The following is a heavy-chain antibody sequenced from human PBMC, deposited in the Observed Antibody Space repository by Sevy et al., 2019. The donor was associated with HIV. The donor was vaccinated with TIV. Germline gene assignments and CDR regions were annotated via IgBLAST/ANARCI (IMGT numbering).Heavy chain of an antibody. CDR3: ARGQLWLRGYFDY. CDR2: SNHSGST. D-gene: IGHD5-18*01. CDR1: GGSFSGYY. J-gene: IGHJ4*02. V-gene: IGHV4-34*01. Sequence: SETLSLTCAVYGGSFSGYYWSWIRQPPGKGLEWIGESNHSGSTNYNPSLKSRVTISVDTSKNQFSLKLSSVTAADTAVYYCARGQLWLRGYFDYWGQGTLVTVSS.